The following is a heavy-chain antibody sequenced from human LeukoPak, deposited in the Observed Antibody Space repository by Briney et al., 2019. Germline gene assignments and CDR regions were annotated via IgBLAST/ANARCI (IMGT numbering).Heavy chain of an antibody. CDR3: TKARTYYYDNSGYILPYNWFDP. CDR1: GFTFSSYA. Sequence: QSGGSLRLSCAASGFTFSSYAMSWVRQAPGKGLEWVSIVSGSGGSTSYADSVKGRFTISRDNSKNTLFLQMNSLRAEDTAVYYCTKARTYYYDNSGYILPYNWFDPWGQGTLVTVSS. J-gene: IGHJ5*02. V-gene: IGHV3-23*01. CDR2: VSGSGGST. D-gene: IGHD3-22*01.